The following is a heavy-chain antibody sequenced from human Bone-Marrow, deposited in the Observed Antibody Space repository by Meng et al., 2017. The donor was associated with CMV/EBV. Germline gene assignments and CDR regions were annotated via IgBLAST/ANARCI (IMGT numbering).Heavy chain of an antibody. V-gene: IGHV3-15*01. Sequence: GGSLRLSCGIPGLPFADAWIDAGVSWVRQAPGKGLVWVGRIKSKTDGGTTDYAAHVKGRFTISRDDSKNTLYLQMNSLKTEDTAVYYRTTDPFSREQPPIDSWGQGTLVTVSS. J-gene: IGHJ4*02. CDR2: IKSKTDGGTT. CDR3: TTDPFSREQPPIDS. D-gene: IGHD1-26*01. CDR1: GLPFADAW.